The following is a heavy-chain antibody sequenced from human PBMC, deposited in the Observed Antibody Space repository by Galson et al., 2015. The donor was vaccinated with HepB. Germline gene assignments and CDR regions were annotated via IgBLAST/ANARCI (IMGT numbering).Heavy chain of an antibody. Sequence: SVKVSCKASGYTFTSYAMHWVRQAPGQRLEWMGWINAGNGNTKYSQKFQGRVTITRDTSASTAYMELSSLRSEDTAVYYCATTKVAAAAGLPPQYYYYYYCMDVWGQGTTVTVSS. CDR2: INAGNGNT. D-gene: IGHD6-13*01. CDR1: GYTFTSYA. V-gene: IGHV1-3*01. CDR3: ATTKVAAAAGLPPQYYYYYYCMDV. J-gene: IGHJ6*02.